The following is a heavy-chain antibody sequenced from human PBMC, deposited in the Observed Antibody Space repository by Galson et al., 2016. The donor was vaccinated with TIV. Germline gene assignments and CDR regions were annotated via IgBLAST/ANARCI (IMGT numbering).Heavy chain of an antibody. D-gene: IGHD6-13*01. CDR1: GGIFNSYG. Sequence: SVKVSCKASGGIFNSYGISWVRQAPGQGLEWMGGIIAIFGTANYAQRFQGRVTITADESTSTAFVELSSLRSDDTAVYYCARPSDSSWYFDLWGRGTPVIVSS. V-gene: IGHV1-69*13. CDR3: ARPSDSSWYFDL. J-gene: IGHJ2*01. CDR2: IIAIFGTA.